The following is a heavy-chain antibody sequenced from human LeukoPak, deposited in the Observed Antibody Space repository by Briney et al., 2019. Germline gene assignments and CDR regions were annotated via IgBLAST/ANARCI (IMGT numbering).Heavy chain of an antibody. J-gene: IGHJ6*03. CDR2: IKQDGSEK. D-gene: IGHD6-19*01. V-gene: IGHV3-7*01. CDR1: GFTFSSYW. CDR3: ARRTGWYHYYYYYYMDV. Sequence: GGSLRLSCAASGFTFSSYWMSWVRQAPGKGLEWVANIKQDGSEKYYVDSVKGRSTISRDNAKNSLYLQMNSLRAEDTAVYYCARRTGWYHYYYYYYMDVWGKGTTVTISS.